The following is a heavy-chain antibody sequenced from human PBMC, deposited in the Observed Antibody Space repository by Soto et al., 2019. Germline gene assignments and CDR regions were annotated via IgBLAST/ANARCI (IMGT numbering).Heavy chain of an antibody. CDR1: GGSISSGDYY. CDR3: ARVRCSSTSCEVDYGMDV. V-gene: IGHV4-30-4*01. CDR2: IYYSGST. Sequence: SETLSLTCTVSGGSISSGDYYWSWIRQPPGKGLEWIGYIYYSGSTYYNPSLKSRVTISVDTSKNQFSLKLSSVTAADTAVYYCARVRCSSTSCEVDYGMDVWGQGTTVTVSS. D-gene: IGHD2-2*01. J-gene: IGHJ6*02.